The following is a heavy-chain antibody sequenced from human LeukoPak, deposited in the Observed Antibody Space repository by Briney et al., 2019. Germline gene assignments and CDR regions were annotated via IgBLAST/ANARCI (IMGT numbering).Heavy chain of an antibody. CDR3: ASRYCSSTSCYDAFDI. D-gene: IGHD2-2*01. CDR2: IYSGGST. Sequence: PGGSLRLSCAASGFTVSSNYMSWVRQAPGKGLEWVSVIYSGGSTYYADSVKGRFTISRDNSKNSLYLQMNSLRAEDTAVYYCASRYCSSTSCYDAFDIWGQGTMVTVSS. J-gene: IGHJ3*02. V-gene: IGHV3-66*01. CDR1: GFTVSSNY.